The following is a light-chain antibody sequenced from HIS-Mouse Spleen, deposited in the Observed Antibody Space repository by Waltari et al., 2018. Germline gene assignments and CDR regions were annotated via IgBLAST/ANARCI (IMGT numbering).Light chain of an antibody. CDR3: QVWDSSSDHVV. V-gene: IGLV3-21*03. CDR1: NIGSKS. Sequence: SYVLTQPPSVSVAPGKTARITCGGNNIGSKSVHWYQQKPGQAPVLVVYDDSDLPSGVPERFSGSNYGNTATLTISRVEAGDEADYYCQVWDSSSDHVVFGVGTKLTVL. J-gene: IGLJ2*01. CDR2: DDS.